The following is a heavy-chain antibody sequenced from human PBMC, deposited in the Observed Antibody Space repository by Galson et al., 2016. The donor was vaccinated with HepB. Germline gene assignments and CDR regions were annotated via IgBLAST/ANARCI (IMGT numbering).Heavy chain of an antibody. V-gene: IGHV3-33*01. CDR3: AREQQPPGDYYYYYGMDV. CDR2: IWFAGSNK. J-gene: IGHJ6*02. D-gene: IGHD6-13*01. CDR1: GFTFSNYG. Sequence: SLRLSCAASGFTFSNYGMHWVRQAPGKGLEWVAVIWFAGSNKYYADSVKGRFTISRDNSKNTLYLQMNSLRAEDTAVYYCAREQQPPGDYYYYYGMDVWGQGTTVTVSS.